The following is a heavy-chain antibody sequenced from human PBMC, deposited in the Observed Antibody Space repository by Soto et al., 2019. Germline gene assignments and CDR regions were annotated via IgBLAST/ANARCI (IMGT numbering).Heavy chain of an antibody. V-gene: IGHV3-49*04. D-gene: IGHD2-2*01. J-gene: IGHJ6*02. Sequence: PGGSLRLSCTASGFTFGDYAMSWVRQAPGKGLEWVGFIRSKAYGGTTEYAASVKGRFTISRDDSKSIAYLQMNSLKTEDTAVYYCTRDIVVVPAAIGGGYYYYGMDVWGQGTTVTVS. CDR2: IRSKAYGGTT. CDR3: TRDIVVVPAAIGGGYYYYGMDV. CDR1: GFTFGDYA.